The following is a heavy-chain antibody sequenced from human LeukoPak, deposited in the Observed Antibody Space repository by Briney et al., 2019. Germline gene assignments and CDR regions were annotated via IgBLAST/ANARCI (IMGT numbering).Heavy chain of an antibody. J-gene: IGHJ4*02. V-gene: IGHV4-34*01. CDR2: INHSGST. CDR1: GGFFSGYY. D-gene: IGHD2-2*01. Sequence: PSETLSLTCAVYGGFFSGYYWSWIRQPPGKGLEWIGEINHSGSTNYNPSLKSRVTISVDTSKNQFSLKLSSVTAADTAVYYCARGLLGWCSSTSCYGKVTHFDYWGQGTLVTVSS. CDR3: ARGLLGWCSSTSCYGKVTHFDY.